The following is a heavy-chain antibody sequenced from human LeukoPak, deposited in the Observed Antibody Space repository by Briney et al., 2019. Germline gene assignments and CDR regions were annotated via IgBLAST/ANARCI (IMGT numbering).Heavy chain of an antibody. V-gene: IGHV4-59*08. CDR2: IYYSGST. J-gene: IGHJ4*02. CDR1: GGSISNYY. Sequence: SETLSLTCTVSGGSISNYYWSWIRQPPGKGLEWIGYIYYSGSTNYNPSLKSRVTISVDTSKNQFSLKLSSVTAADTAVYYCARVGYYFDYWGQGTLVTVSS. CDR3: ARVGYYFDY.